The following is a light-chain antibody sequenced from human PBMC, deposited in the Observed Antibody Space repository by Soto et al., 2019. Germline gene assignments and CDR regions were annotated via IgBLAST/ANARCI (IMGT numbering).Light chain of an antibody. Sequence: QSVLTQPASVSGSPGQSITISCTGTSSAVGGYNYVSWYQKHPGKAPKLMISGVTNRPAGVSNRFSGSKSGNTASLTITGLQAEDEADYYCSSYTTSSTWVFGGGTQLTVL. CDR2: GVT. CDR1: SSAVGGYNY. J-gene: IGLJ3*02. V-gene: IGLV2-14*01. CDR3: SSYTTSSTWV.